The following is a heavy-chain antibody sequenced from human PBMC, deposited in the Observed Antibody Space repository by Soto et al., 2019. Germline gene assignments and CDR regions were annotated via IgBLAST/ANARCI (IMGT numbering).Heavy chain of an antibody. CDR2: ISPLKGRT. D-gene: IGHD4-17*01. CDR1: GYTFTSYG. Sequence: GPDLKRPGASMKVSCKASGYTFTSYGISWVRQAPGQGLEWMAWISPLKGRTQYSQKAQGRVTLSTDTSSNTAYMEMTTLRVDDTAVYYCAMDYGGRPEYFKHWGQGTLVTVS. V-gene: IGHV1-18*04. J-gene: IGHJ1*01. CDR3: AMDYGGRPEYFKH.